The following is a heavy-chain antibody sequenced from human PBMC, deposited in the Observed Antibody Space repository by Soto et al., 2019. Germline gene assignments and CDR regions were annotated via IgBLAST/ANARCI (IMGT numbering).Heavy chain of an antibody. J-gene: IGHJ4*02. CDR3: ARSVAVPGAHIDY. CDR2: VYYAGST. D-gene: IGHD6-19*01. Sequence: SSETLSLTCSVSGGSISGSYWSWIRQSPGKGLEWLGYVYYAGSTNYSPSLRSRVSISVDTSKNEFSLRLSSVTAADTAVYFCARSVAVPGAHIDYWGQGTQVTVSA. CDR1: GGSISGSY. V-gene: IGHV4-59*01.